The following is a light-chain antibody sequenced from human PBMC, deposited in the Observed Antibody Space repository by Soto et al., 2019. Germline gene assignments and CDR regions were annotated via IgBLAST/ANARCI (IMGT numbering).Light chain of an antibody. Sequence: DIQMTQSPSSLCASVGDRVAITCQASQNINNYLNWYQQKPGRAPKLLIYDASNLEAGVPSRFRGSGSGTDFTFTIRRLQPEDVATYYCQQYENLPTFGQGTRLEIK. CDR3: QQYENLPT. CDR1: QNINNY. CDR2: DAS. J-gene: IGKJ5*01. V-gene: IGKV1-33*01.